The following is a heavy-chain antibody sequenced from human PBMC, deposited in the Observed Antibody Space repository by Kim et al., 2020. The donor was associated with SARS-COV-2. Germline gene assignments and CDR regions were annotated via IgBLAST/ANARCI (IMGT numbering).Heavy chain of an antibody. Sequence: GGSLRLSCAASGFTFSSYGMHWVRQAPGKGLEWVAVIWYDGSNKYYADSVKGRFTISRDNSKNTLYLQMNSLRAEDTAVYYCARGSYYDILTGYQPNNWFDPWGQGTLVTVSS. CDR3: ARGSYYDILTGYQPNNWFDP. V-gene: IGHV3-33*01. CDR2: IWYDGSNK. J-gene: IGHJ5*02. CDR1: GFTFSSYG. D-gene: IGHD3-9*01.